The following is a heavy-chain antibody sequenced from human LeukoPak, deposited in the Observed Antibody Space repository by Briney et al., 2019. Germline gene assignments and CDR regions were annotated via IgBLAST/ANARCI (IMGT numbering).Heavy chain of an antibody. CDR1: GGSISSYY. D-gene: IGHD6-19*01. J-gene: IGHJ6*03. CDR3: ARSGNSSGWYYYYYYMDV. V-gene: IGHV4-59*01. CDR2: IYYSGST. Sequence: SETLSLTCTVSGGSISSYYWSWIRQPPGKGLEWIGYIYYSGSTNYNPSLKSRVTISVDTSKNQFSLKLSSVTAADTAVYYCARSGNSSGWYYYYYYMDVWGKGTTVTISS.